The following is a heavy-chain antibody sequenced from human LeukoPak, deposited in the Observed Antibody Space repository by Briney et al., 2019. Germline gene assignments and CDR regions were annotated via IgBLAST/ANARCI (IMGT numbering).Heavy chain of an antibody. J-gene: IGHJ4*02. Sequence: GGSQRLSCAASGLTISNNYMSWVRQAPGKGLEWISIIYSGGSTYYADSVKGRFTISRDNSRNTLDLQMDSLRAEDTAVYYCARDVIWGQGALVTVSS. V-gene: IGHV3-66*02. CDR2: IYSGGST. D-gene: IGHD3-10*01. CDR3: ARDVI. CDR1: GLTISNNY.